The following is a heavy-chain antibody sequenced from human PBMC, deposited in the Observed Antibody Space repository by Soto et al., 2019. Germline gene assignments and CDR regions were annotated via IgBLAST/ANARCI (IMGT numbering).Heavy chain of an antibody. CDR3: AKAGYSGYDYSYFDY. J-gene: IGHJ4*02. Sequence: PGGSLRLSCAASGFTFSSYAMSWVRQAPGKGLEWVSAISGSGGSTYYADSVKGRFTISRDNSKNTLYLQMNSLRAEDTAVYYCAKAGYSGYDYSYFDYWGQGTLVTVSS. CDR2: ISGSGGST. CDR1: GFTFSSYA. V-gene: IGHV3-23*01. D-gene: IGHD5-12*01.